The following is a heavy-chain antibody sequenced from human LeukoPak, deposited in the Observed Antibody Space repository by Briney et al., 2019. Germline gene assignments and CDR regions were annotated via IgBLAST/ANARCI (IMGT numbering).Heavy chain of an antibody. J-gene: IGHJ6*03. CDR2: IYTSGSA. D-gene: IGHD2-2*02. CDR1: GGSISSYY. Sequence: SETLSLTCTVSGGSISSYYWSWIRQPAGKGLEWIGRIYTSGSANYNPSLKSRVTMSVDTSKNQFSLKLSSVTAADTAVYYCARAMGPGRIVVLPAAISGGGYYYYMDVWGKGTTVTVSS. CDR3: ARAMGPGRIVVLPAAISGGGYYYYMDV. V-gene: IGHV4-4*07.